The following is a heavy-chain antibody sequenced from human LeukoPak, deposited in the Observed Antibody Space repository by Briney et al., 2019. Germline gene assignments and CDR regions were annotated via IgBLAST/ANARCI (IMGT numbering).Heavy chain of an antibody. CDR2: ISSSSSYI. CDR1: GFTFSSYS. CDR3: ASDSSSWGLFGYP. V-gene: IGHV3-21*01. D-gene: IGHD6-13*01. Sequence: GGSLRLSCAASGFTFSSYSMNWVRQAPGKGLEWVSSISSSSSYIYYADSVKGRFTISRDNAKNSLYLQMNSLRAEDTAVYYCASDSSSWGLFGYPWGQGTLVTVSS. J-gene: IGHJ5*02.